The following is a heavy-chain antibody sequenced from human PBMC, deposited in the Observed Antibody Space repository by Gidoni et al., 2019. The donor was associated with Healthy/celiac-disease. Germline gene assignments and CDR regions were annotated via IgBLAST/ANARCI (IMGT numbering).Heavy chain of an antibody. D-gene: IGHD6-19*01. Sequence: QVQLQESGPGLVKPSETLSLTCAVSGYSISSGYYWGWIRQPPGKGLEWIGSIYHSGSTYYNPSLKSRVTISVDTSKNQFSLKLSSVTAADTAVYYCATIAVAGSGYFQHWGQGTLVTVSS. V-gene: IGHV4-38-2*01. J-gene: IGHJ1*01. CDR3: ATIAVAGSGYFQH. CDR2: IYHSGST. CDR1: GYSISSGYY.